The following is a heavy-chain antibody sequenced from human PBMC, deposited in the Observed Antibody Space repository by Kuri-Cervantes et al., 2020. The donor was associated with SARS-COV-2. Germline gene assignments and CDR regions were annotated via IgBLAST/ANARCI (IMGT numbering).Heavy chain of an antibody. D-gene: IGHD6-6*01. J-gene: IGHJ6*03. Sequence: ASVKVSCKASGYTFTSYGISWVRQAPGQGLEWMGWISAYNGNTNYAQKLQGRVTMTTDTSTSTAYMELRRLRSDDTAVYYCVRDGTIHSSSRVRYYYYYMDVWGKGTTVTVSS. CDR2: ISAYNGNT. CDR3: VRDGTIHSSSRVRYYYYYMDV. CDR1: GYTFTSYG. V-gene: IGHV1-18*01.